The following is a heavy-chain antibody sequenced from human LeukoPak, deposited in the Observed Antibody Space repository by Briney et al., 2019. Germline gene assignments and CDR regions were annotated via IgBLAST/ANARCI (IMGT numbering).Heavy chain of an antibody. CDR3: ARVAGWHWFDP. D-gene: IGHD6-19*01. CDR2: IRPSGDNT. J-gene: IGHJ5*02. Sequence: GGSLRLSCAASGFTFSSYDKTWVRQAPGRGLEWVSSIRPSGDNTYYGDSVKGRFTISRDNSKNTVYLQMNNMRVDDTAVYYCARVAGWHWFDPWGQGTLATVSS. CDR1: GFTFSSYD. V-gene: IGHV3-23*01.